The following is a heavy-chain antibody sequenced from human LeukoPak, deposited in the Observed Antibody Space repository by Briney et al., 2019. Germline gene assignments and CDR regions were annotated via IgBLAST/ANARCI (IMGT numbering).Heavy chain of an antibody. CDR1: GCSFTSYW. D-gene: IGHD6-13*01. CDR3: AALAGPAEYFQH. J-gene: IGHJ1*01. CDR2: IYPGDSDT. V-gene: IGHV5-51*01. Sequence: GVDLQMFCKRSGCSFTSYWIGRDRQIHGKGLEWMGIIYPGDSDTRYSPSFQGQVTISADKSISTAYLQWSSLKASDTAMYYCAALAGPAEYFQHWGQGTLVTVSS.